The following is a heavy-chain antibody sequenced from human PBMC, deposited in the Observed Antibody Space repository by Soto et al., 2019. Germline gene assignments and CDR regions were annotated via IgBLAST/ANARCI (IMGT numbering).Heavy chain of an antibody. CDR1: GGSISTGGHF. D-gene: IGHD1-26*01. CDR3: ARVVRGSHFDS. J-gene: IGHJ4*02. V-gene: IGHV4-31*03. CDR2: IYYSGTT. Sequence: QVQLQESGPGLVKASQTLSLTCTVSGGSISTGGHFWSWIRQHPGKGLEWIGYIYYSGTTHYNSSLKSRVIISVDTSKNQFSLNLSSVTAADTAVYYCARVVRGSHFDSWGQGTLVIVSS.